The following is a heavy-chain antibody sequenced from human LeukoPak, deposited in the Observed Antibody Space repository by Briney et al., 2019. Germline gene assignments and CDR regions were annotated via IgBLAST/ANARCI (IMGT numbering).Heavy chain of an antibody. CDR2: IYSGGST. V-gene: IGHV3-53*04. Sequence: GGSLRLSCAASGFTVSSNYMSWVRQAPGKGLEWFSVIYSGGSTYYADSVKGRFTISRHNSKNTLYLQMSSLRAEDTAVYYCARVYGGNPRPSYGMDVWGQGTTVTVSS. D-gene: IGHD4-23*01. CDR3: ARVYGGNPRPSYGMDV. CDR1: GFTVSSNY. J-gene: IGHJ6*02.